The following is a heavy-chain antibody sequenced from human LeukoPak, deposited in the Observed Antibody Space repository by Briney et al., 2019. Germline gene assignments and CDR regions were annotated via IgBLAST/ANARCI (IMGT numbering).Heavy chain of an antibody. Sequence: SETLSLTCTVSGYSISSTYYWGWIRQPPGKGLEWIGYIYYSGSTNYNPSLKSRVTISVDTSKNQFSLKLSSVTAADTAVYYCARVDYVWGSYPTAAFDIWGQGTMVTVSS. CDR1: GYSISSTYY. J-gene: IGHJ3*02. CDR3: ARVDYVWGSYPTAAFDI. CDR2: IYYSGST. V-gene: IGHV4-61*01. D-gene: IGHD3-16*02.